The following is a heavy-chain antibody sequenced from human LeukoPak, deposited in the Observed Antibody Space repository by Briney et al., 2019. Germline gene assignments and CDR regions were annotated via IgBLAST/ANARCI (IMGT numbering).Heavy chain of an antibody. J-gene: IGHJ5*02. V-gene: IGHV3-30*03. CDR1: GFTFSSYW. D-gene: IGHD2-2*02. Sequence: GGSLRLSCAASGFTFSSYWMSWVRQAPGKGLEWVAVISYDGSNKYYADSVKGRFTISRDNSKNTLYLQMNSLRAEDTAVYYCARSPVPAAIDGWFDPWGQGTLVTVSS. CDR3: ARSPVPAAIDGWFDP. CDR2: ISYDGSNK.